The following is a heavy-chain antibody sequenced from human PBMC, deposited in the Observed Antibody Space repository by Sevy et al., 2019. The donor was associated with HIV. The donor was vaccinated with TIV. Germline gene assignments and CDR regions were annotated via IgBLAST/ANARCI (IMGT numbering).Heavy chain of an antibody. V-gene: IGHV3-7*01. CDR3: ARDKPHSSAWFYYFDS. D-gene: IGHD6-19*01. CDR1: GFTFSNYW. J-gene: IGHJ4*02. CDR2: IKQDGSEK. Sequence: GGSLRLSCAASGFTFSNYWMSWVHQAPGKGLEWVANIKQDGSEKHYVDSVKGRFTISRDNAKTSLYLQLNSLRAEDTAAYFCARDKPHSSAWFYYFDSWGQGTLVTVSS.